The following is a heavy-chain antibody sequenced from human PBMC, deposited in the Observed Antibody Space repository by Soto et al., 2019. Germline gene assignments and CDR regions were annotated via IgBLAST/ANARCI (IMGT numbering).Heavy chain of an antibody. V-gene: IGHV4-31*03. CDR1: GGSISSGGYY. D-gene: IGHD2-8*02. CDR2: IYYSGST. J-gene: IGHJ6*02. Sequence: SETLSLACTVSGGSISSGGYYWSWIRQHPGKGLEWIGYIYYSGSTYYNPSLKSRVTISVDTSKNQFSLKLSSVTAADTAVYYCARDSDWRSWYYGMDVWGQGTTVTVSS. CDR3: ARDSDWRSWYYGMDV.